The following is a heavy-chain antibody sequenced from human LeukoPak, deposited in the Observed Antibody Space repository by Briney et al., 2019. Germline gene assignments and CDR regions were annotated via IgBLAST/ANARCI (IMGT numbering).Heavy chain of an antibody. Sequence: PGGSPRLSCVASGFTFSSFAMSWVRQAPGKGLEWVSGISGSDGNTYYVDSVKGRFTISRDNFKNTLYLQMSSLRAEDTAIYYCAKVVATIRNDAFDIWGQGTMVTVSS. CDR2: ISGSDGNT. D-gene: IGHD5-12*01. CDR3: AKVVATIRNDAFDI. J-gene: IGHJ3*02. V-gene: IGHV3-23*01. CDR1: GFTFSSFA.